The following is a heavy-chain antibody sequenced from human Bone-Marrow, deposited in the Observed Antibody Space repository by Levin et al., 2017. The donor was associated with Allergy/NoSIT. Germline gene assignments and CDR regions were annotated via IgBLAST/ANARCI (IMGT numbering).Heavy chain of an antibody. D-gene: IGHD1-14*01. V-gene: IGHV5-51*01. Sequence: ASVKVSCKGSGYSFTHFWIAWVRQRPGKGLEWMGIIYPGDSDSRYTPSFQGQVTISADKAISTAYLQWSSLKASDTAMYYCARRKDDAFEIWGQGTLVTVSS. J-gene: IGHJ3*02. CDR2: IYPGDSDS. CDR1: GYSFTHFW. CDR3: ARRKDDAFEI.